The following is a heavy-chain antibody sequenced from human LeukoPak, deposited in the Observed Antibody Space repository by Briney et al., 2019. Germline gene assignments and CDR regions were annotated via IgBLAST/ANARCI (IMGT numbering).Heavy chain of an antibody. CDR2: IIPIFGTA. V-gene: IGHV1-69*06. CDR1: GGTFSSYA. Sequence: SVTVSCKASGGTFSSYAISWVRQAPGQGLEWMGGIIPIFGTANYAQKFQGRVTITADKSTSTAYMELSSLRSEDTAVYYCAREQKRGYYFDYWGQGTLVTVSS. CDR3: AREQKRGYYFDY. D-gene: IGHD5-12*01. J-gene: IGHJ4*02.